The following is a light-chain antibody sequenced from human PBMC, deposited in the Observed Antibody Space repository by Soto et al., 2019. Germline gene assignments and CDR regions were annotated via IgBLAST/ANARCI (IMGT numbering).Light chain of an antibody. V-gene: IGLV2-14*01. CDR2: EVT. CDR1: SSDVGAYDY. Sequence: QSVLTQPASVSGSPGQSITISCTGTSSDVGAYDYVSWYQQYPGKAPKLMLYEVTNRPSGVSHRLSGSKSGNTASLTISGLQAEDEADYYCSAYTTSRTLVFGGGTKLTVL. CDR3: SAYTTSRTLV. J-gene: IGLJ2*01.